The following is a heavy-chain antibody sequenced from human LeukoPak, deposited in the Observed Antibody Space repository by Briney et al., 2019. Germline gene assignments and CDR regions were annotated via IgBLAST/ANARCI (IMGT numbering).Heavy chain of an antibody. CDR1: GYTFNNYA. CDR2: ISGGGGST. J-gene: IGHJ3*02. Sequence: GGSLRLSCAASGYTFNNYAMSWVRRAPGKGLEWVSAISGGGGSTYYADSVKGRFAVSRDNSKNTLSLQMNSLREDDTAVYYCASRNYYDSREAFDIWGQGTMVTVSS. CDR3: ASRNYYDSREAFDI. V-gene: IGHV3-23*01. D-gene: IGHD3-22*01.